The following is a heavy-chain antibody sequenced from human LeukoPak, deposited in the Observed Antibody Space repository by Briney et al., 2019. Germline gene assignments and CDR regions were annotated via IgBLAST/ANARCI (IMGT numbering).Heavy chain of an antibody. CDR1: GGTFSSYA. CDR3: AGGVSAAGTRNYYYYMDV. V-gene: IGHV1-69*05. J-gene: IGHJ6*03. D-gene: IGHD6-13*01. CDR2: IIPIFGTA. Sequence: RWASVKVSCKASGGTFSSYAISWVRQAPGQGLEWMGGIIPIFGTANYAQKFQGRVTITTDESTSTAYVELSSLRSEDTAVYYCAGGVSAAGTRNYYYYMDVWGKGTTVTVSS.